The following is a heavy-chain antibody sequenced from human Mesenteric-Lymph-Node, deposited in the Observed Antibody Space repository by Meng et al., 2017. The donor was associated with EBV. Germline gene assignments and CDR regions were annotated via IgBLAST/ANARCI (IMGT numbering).Heavy chain of an antibody. CDR2: INAGNGNT. J-gene: IGHJ4*02. Sequence: QVQRVRSGAEVKKPGASVKVSCKASGYTFTSYGMHWVRQAPGQRLEWMGWINAGNGNTKYSQKFQGRVTITRDTSASTAYMELSSLRSEDTAVYYCARDYCGGDCYPEYWGQGTLVTVSS. V-gene: IGHV1-3*01. CDR1: GYTFTSYG. D-gene: IGHD2-21*02. CDR3: ARDYCGGDCYPEY.